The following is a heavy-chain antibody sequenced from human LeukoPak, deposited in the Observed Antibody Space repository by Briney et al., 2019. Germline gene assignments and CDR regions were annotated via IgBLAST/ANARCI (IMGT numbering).Heavy chain of an antibody. CDR1: GGSCSNPIYY. Sequence: PSETLSLTCTVSGGSCSNPIYYWTWIRQPPGQGLEWIGYIHSSLSTNYNPSLKSRVTMSVDTSKNQFSLKLNSVTAADTALYYCARRISSGYSDYWGQGTLVTVSS. D-gene: IGHD3-22*01. J-gene: IGHJ4*02. CDR3: ARRISSGYSDY. V-gene: IGHV4-61*01. CDR2: IHSSLST.